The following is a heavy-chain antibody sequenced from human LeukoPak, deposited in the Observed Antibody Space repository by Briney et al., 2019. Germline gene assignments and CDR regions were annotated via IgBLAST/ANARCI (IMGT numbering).Heavy chain of an antibody. CDR3: ARVGGGSDPYYAMDV. V-gene: IGHV4-31*03. CDR1: RGSISSGGYY. Sequence: SETLSLTCTVSRGSISSGGYYWSWIRQHPGKGLEWIGYIYYSGSTYYNPSLKSRVTISVDTSKNQFSLKLSSVTAADTAVYYCARVGGGSDPYYAMDVWGQGTTVTVSS. D-gene: IGHD2-15*01. J-gene: IGHJ6*02. CDR2: IYYSGST.